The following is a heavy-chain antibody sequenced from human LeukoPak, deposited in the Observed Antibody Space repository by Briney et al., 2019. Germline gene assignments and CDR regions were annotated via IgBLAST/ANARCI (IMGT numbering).Heavy chain of an antibody. CDR1: GGSFSGYY. CDR3: ARGSMVAATGVDY. CDR2: INHSGST. Sequence: SETLSLTCAVYGGSFSGYYWSWIRQPPGKGLEWIGEINHSGSTNYNPSLKSRVTISVDTSKNQFSLKLSSVTAADTAVYYCARGSMVAATGVDYWGQGTLVTVSS. J-gene: IGHJ4*02. V-gene: IGHV4-34*01. D-gene: IGHD2-15*01.